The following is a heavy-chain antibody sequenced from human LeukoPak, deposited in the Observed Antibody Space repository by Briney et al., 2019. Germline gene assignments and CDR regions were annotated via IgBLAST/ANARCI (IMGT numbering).Heavy chain of an antibody. CDR1: GGSISSYY. CDR2: VYSSGST. J-gene: IGHJ3*02. D-gene: IGHD6-19*01. CDR3: ARQGISAVAGAFDI. V-gene: IGHV4-4*07. Sequence: SETLSLTCTVSGGSISSYYWSWIRQPAGKGLEWIGRVYSSGSTNYNPSLKSRVTLSVDTSKNQFSLKLASETAADTAVYYCARQGISAVAGAFDIRGQGTMVTVSS.